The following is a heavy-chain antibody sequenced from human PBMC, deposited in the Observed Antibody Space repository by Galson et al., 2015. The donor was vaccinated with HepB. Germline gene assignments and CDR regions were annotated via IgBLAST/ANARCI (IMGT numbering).Heavy chain of an antibody. J-gene: IGHJ4*02. CDR2: IIPIFGTA. D-gene: IGHD6-13*01. CDR3: ARNPSYLYSLYYFDY. Sequence: SVKVSCKASGGTFSSYAISWVRQAPGQGLEWMGGIIPIFGTANYAQKFQGRVTITADESTSTAYMELSSLRSEDTAVYYCARNPSYLYSLYYFDYWGQGTLVTVSS. V-gene: IGHV1-69*13. CDR1: GGTFSSYA.